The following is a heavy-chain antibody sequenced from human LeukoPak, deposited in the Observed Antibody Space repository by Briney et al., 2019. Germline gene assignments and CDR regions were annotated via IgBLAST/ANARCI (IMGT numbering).Heavy chain of an antibody. V-gene: IGHV1-69*01. CDR3: ARPLLDHRYSGYDFSY. CDR1: GGTFISYA. CDR2: IIPIFGTA. J-gene: IGHJ4*02. Sequence: ASVKVSCKASGGTFISYAISWVRQAPGQGLEWMGGIIPIFGTANYAQEFQGRVTITADESTSTAYMELSSLRSEDTAVYYCARPLLDHRYSGYDFSYWGQGTLVTVSS. D-gene: IGHD5-12*01.